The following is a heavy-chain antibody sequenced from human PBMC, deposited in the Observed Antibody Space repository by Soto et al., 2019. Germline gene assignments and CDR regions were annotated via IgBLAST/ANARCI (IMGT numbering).Heavy chain of an antibody. D-gene: IGHD3-3*01. CDR1: GFTFSSYA. V-gene: IGHV3-23*01. J-gene: IGHJ4*02. CDR3: AKDCITIFGVVICLDY. Sequence: GGSLRLSCAASGFTFSSYAMSWVRQAPGKGLEWVSAISGSGGSTYYADSVKGRFTISRDNSKNTLYLQMNSLRAEDTAVYYRAKDCITIFGVVICLDYWGQGTLVTVSS. CDR2: ISGSGGST.